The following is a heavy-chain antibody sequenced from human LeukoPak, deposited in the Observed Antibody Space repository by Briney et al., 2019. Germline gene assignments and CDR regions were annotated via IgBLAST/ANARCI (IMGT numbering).Heavy chain of an antibody. Sequence: VASVKVSCKASGGSFSTYAINWVRQAPGQGLEWMGRIIPLLGTANYAQKFQGRVTMTEDTSTDTAYMELSSLRSEDTAVYYCATYYDRDDYWGQGTLVTVSS. D-gene: IGHD3-22*01. CDR3: ATYYDRDDY. CDR1: GGSFSTYA. V-gene: IGHV1-69*04. CDR2: IIPLLGTA. J-gene: IGHJ4*02.